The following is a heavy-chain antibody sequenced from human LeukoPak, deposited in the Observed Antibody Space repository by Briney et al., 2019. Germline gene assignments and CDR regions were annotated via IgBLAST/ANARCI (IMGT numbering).Heavy chain of an antibody. D-gene: IGHD6-13*01. CDR2: IYTSGST. V-gene: IGHV4-4*08. J-gene: IGHJ4*02. Sequence: SETLSLTCTVSGGSISSYYWSWIRQPPGKGLEWIGRIYTSGSTNYNPSLKSRVTISVDTSKNQFSLKLSSVTAADTAVYYCARARYSSSWYYFDYWGQGTLVTVSS. CDR3: ARARYSSSWYYFDY. CDR1: GGSISSYY.